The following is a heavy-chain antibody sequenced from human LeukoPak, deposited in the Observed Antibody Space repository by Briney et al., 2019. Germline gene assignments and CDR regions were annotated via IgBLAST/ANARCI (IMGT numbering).Heavy chain of an antibody. Sequence: GGSLRLSCAASGFTFSSYWMHWVRQAPGKGLVWVSRINSDGSSTSYADSVKGRFTISRDNAKNTLYLQMNSLRAEDTAVYHCARDFRYDSGWYLYYYYYYGMDVWGKGTTVTVSS. CDR3: ARDFRYDSGWYLYYYYYYGMDV. V-gene: IGHV3-74*01. CDR1: GFTFSSYW. J-gene: IGHJ6*04. D-gene: IGHD6-19*01. CDR2: INSDGSST.